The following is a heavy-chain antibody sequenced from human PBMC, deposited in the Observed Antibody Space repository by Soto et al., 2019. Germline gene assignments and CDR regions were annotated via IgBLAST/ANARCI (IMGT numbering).Heavy chain of an antibody. CDR3: ARDTVLLWFGESGRGWFDP. V-gene: IGHV4-31*03. J-gene: IGHJ5*02. CDR2: IYYSGST. CDR1: GGSISSGGYY. Sequence: PSETLSLTCTVSGGSISSGGYYWSWIRQHPGKGLEWIGYIYYSGSTYYNPSLKSRVTISVDTSKNQFSLKLSSVTAADTAVYYCARDTVLLWFGESGRGWFDPWGQGTLVTVSS. D-gene: IGHD3-10*01.